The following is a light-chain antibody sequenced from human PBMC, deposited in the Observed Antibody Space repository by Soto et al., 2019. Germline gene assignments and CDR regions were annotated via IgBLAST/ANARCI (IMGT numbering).Light chain of an antibody. CDR2: TGS. CDR1: QGIKNW. J-gene: IGKJ5*01. Sequence: DIQMTQSPSYVSASVGDRVTITCLASQGIKNWLAWYQQKPGKAPNLLIYTGSSLQSGVPSRFSGSGSGTDFTLTITSLQPEDSAVYYCQQYNNWPPITFGQGTRLEI. CDR3: QQYNNWPPIT. V-gene: IGKV1-12*01.